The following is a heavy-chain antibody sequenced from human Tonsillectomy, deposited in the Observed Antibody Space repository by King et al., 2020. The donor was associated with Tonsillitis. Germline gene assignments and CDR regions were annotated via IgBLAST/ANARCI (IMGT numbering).Heavy chain of an antibody. V-gene: IGHV1-18*04. CDR3: ARHHSPGYSSSWDFDDAFDI. Sequence: QLVQSGAEVKKPGASVKVSCKASGYTFTSYGISWVRQAPGQGLEWMGWISAYNGNTNYAQKLQGRVTMTTDTSTSTAYMEMRSLRSDDPAVYYCARHHSPGYSSSWDFDDAFDIWGQGTMVTVSS. J-gene: IGHJ3*02. D-gene: IGHD6-13*01. CDR2: ISAYNGNT. CDR1: GYTFTSYG.